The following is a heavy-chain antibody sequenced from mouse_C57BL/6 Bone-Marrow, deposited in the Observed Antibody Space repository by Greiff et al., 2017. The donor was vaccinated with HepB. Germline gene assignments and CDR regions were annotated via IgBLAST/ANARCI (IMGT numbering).Heavy chain of an antibody. J-gene: IGHJ1*03. D-gene: IGHD1-1*01. CDR1: GYTFTSYW. Sequence: QVQLQQPGAELVKPGASVKLSCKASGYTFTSYWMPWVKQRPGQGLEWIGRIHPNSGSTNYNEKFKSKATLTVDKSSSTAYMQISSLTSEDSAVYYCERSSGSCLWYVGVWGTGTAVTV. CDR2: IHPNSGST. V-gene: IGHV1-62-3*01. CDR3: ERSSGSCLWYVGV.